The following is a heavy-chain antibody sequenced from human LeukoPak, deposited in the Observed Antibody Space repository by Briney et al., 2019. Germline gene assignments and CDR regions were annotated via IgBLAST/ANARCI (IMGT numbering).Heavy chain of an antibody. D-gene: IGHD7-27*01. V-gene: IGHV3-7*01. CDR3: ARDVTGSFDY. J-gene: IGHJ4*02. CDR2: IKQDGSEK. CDR1: GFTFSSYS. Sequence: PGGSLRLSCAASGFTFSSYSMNWVRQAPGKGLEWVANIKQDGSEKYYVDSVKGRFTISRDNAKNSLYLRMNSLRAEDTAVYYCARDVTGSFDYWGQGTLVTVSS.